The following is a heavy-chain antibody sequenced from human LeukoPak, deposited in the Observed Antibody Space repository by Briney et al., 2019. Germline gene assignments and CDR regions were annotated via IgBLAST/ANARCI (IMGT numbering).Heavy chain of an antibody. CDR3: ATSIAARPDDY. CDR2: ISGSGGST. V-gene: IGHV3-23*01. CDR1: GFTFSIYA. J-gene: IGHJ4*02. Sequence: GGSLRLSCAPSGFTFSIYAMSWVRQAPGNGLEWVSAISGSGGSTYYADSVKGRFTISRDNSKNALYLQMNSVRAEDTAVYYCATSIAARPDDYWGQGTLVTVSS. D-gene: IGHD6-6*01.